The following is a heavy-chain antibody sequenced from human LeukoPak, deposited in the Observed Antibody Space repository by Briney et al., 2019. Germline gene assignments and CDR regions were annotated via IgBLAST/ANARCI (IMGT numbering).Heavy chain of an antibody. CDR2: INPNSGGT. J-gene: IGHJ4*02. CDR1: GYTFTGYY. D-gene: IGHD3-16*02. CDR3: AREMITFGGVIVLRYFDY. Sequence: APVKVSCKASGYTFTGYYMHWVRQAPGQGLEWMGWINPNSGGTNYAQKFQGRVTMTRDTSISTAYMELSRLRSDDTAVYYCAREMITFGGVIVLRYFDYWGQGTLVTVSS. V-gene: IGHV1-2*02.